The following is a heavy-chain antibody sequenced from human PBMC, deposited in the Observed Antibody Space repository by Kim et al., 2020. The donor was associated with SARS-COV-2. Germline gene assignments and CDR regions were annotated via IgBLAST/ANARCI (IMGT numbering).Heavy chain of an antibody. Sequence: SETLSLTCTVSGGSISSGGYYWSWIRQHPGKGLEWIGYIYYSGSTYYNPSLKSRVTISVDTSKNQFSLKLSSVTAADTAVYYCARVSLHDYGDLNWFDPWGQGTLVTVSS. D-gene: IGHD4-17*01. V-gene: IGHV4-31*03. CDR2: IYYSGST. CDR1: GGSISSGGYY. CDR3: ARVSLHDYGDLNWFDP. J-gene: IGHJ5*02.